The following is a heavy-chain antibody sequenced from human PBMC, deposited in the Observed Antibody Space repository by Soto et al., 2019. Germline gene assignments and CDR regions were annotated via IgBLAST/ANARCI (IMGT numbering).Heavy chain of an antibody. V-gene: IGHV4-31*03. CDR1: GGSISSGGYY. CDR3: ARSGYDWMGIDY. J-gene: IGHJ4*02. D-gene: IGHD5-12*01. Sequence: QVQLQESGPGLVKPSQTLSLTCTVSGGSISSGGYYWSWIRQHPGKGLEWIGYIYYSGSTDYNPSLKSRVTRSVDTAKNQFSLKLSSVTAADTAVYYCARSGYDWMGIDYWGQGTLVTVSS. CDR2: IYYSGST.